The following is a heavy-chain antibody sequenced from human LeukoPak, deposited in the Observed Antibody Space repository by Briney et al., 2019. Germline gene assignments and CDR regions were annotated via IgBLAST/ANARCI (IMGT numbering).Heavy chain of an antibody. CDR3: ARKTNMDV. CDR1: GGSISSYY. J-gene: IGHJ6*02. CDR2: IYYSGGT. D-gene: IGHD1/OR15-1a*01. V-gene: IGHV4-59*01. Sequence: SETLSLTCTVSGGSISSYYWSWIRQPPGKGLEWIGYIYYSGGTNYNPSLKSRVTISVDTSKNQFSLKLSSVTAADTAVYYCARKTNMDVWGQGTTVTVSS.